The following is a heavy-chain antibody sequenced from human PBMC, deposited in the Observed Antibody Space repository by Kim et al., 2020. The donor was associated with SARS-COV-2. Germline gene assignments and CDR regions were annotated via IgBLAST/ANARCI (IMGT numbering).Heavy chain of an antibody. Sequence: GGSLRLSCAASGFSLSGTGMHWVRQASGKGLEWVGRTGSKASNYATAYAASVKGRFTVSRDDLTNTAYLQMNSLRTEDTAVYYCTGRVGTTVIPWGQGTLVTVSS. V-gene: IGHV3-73*01. CDR3: TGRVGTTVIP. CDR2: TGSKASNYAT. D-gene: IGHD1-1*01. CDR1: GFSLSGTG. J-gene: IGHJ5*02.